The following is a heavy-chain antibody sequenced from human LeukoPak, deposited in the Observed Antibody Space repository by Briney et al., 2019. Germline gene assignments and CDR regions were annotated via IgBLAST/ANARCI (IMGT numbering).Heavy chain of an antibody. V-gene: IGHV3-30-3*01. Sequence: GGSLRLSCAASGFTFRTYAMHWVRQAPGKGLEWVAVISNDAYNKYYADSVKGRFTISRDNSKNTLYLQMNSLRAEDTAVYYCAKDGSSGWFDYWGQGTLVTVSS. J-gene: IGHJ4*02. CDR3: AKDGSSGWFDY. CDR2: ISNDAYNK. CDR1: GFTFRTYA. D-gene: IGHD6-19*01.